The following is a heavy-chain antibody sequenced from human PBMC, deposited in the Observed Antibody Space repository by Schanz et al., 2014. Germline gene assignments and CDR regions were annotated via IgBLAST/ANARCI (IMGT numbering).Heavy chain of an antibody. CDR1: GFTFDKYA. CDR3: AKTLFPGGTQTFGN. D-gene: IGHD2-8*02. CDR2: ISWNSGTI. V-gene: IGHV3-9*01. J-gene: IGHJ4*02. Sequence: EVQLVESGGGLVQPGKSLRLSCAASGFTFDKYAMHWVRQAPGKGLEWVSVISWNSGTIGYADSVKGRFTISRDNSKSTLYVEMNSLRVEDTAVYYCAKTLFPGGTQTFGNWGRGTLVTVSS.